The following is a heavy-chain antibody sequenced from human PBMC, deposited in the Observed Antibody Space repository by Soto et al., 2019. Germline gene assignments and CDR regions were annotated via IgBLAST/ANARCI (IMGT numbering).Heavy chain of an antibody. V-gene: IGHV4-59*01. J-gene: IGHJ4*02. CDR2: IYYSGST. CDR1: VSFGTYY. CDR3: ARVGYYDSSGYFVYY. D-gene: IGHD3-22*01. Sequence: SETLSLTCDGVSFGTYYWGWIRQPPGKGLEWIGYIYYSGSTNYNPSLKSRVTISVDTSKNQFSLKLSSVTAVDTAVYYCARVGYYDSSGYFVYYWGQGTLVTVS.